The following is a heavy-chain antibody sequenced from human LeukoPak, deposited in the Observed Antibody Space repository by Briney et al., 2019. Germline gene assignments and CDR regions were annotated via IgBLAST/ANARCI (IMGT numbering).Heavy chain of an antibody. Sequence: GGSLRLSCAASGFTFSSYEMNWVRQAPGKGLDWVSFISCSSSTIYYADSVKGRFTISRDNAKNSLYLQMNSLRAEDTAVYYCARVLCGGDCWGGRGASDIWGQGTMVTVSS. CDR1: GFTFSSYE. J-gene: IGHJ3*02. CDR3: ARVLCGGDCWGGRGASDI. D-gene: IGHD2-21*02. V-gene: IGHV3-48*03. CDR2: ISCSSSTI.